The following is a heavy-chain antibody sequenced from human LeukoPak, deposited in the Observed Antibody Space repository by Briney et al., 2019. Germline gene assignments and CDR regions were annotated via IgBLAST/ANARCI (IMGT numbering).Heavy chain of an antibody. Sequence: PGRSLRLSCAGSGFTFGGYGMHWFRQTPGKRLEWVAVIADDGSRAFYADSVKGRFTISRDNSKNTMSVQMDDLRAEDTAVYYWTRYNNDHFGYCGEGTLVTLSS. CDR1: GFTFGGYG. J-gene: IGHJ4*02. D-gene: IGHD1-14*01. CDR3: TRYNNDHFGY. CDR2: IADDGSRA. V-gene: IGHV3-33*01.